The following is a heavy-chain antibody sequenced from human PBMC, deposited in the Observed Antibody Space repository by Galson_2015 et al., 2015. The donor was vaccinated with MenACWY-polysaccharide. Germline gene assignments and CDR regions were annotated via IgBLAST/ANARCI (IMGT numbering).Heavy chain of an antibody. CDR2: IKQDGSEK. J-gene: IGHJ4*02. Sequence: LRLSCAVSGFTISNYWMYWVRQAPGKGLEWVANIKQDGSEKNYVGSVKGRFTISRDNAKNTLYLQMNSLRVEVTAVYYCARILYYWGQGTLVTVSP. CDR3: ARILYY. V-gene: IGHV3-7*01. CDR1: GFTISNYW.